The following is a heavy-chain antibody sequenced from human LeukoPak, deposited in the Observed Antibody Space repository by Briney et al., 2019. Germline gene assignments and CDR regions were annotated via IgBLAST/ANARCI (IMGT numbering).Heavy chain of an antibody. CDR1: GLTFSGYY. V-gene: IGHV4-34*01. Sequence: TSETLSLTCAVYGLTFSGYYWRWIRQAPGKGLEWMGEINHSGSTNYNPSLKSRLTISVDTSKNQFSLKLSSVTGADAAVYYCWRGRRYYDSSGYSREYYFDYWGQGTLVTVSS. J-gene: IGHJ4*02. CDR2: INHSGST. CDR3: WRGRRYYDSSGYSREYYFDY. D-gene: IGHD3-22*01.